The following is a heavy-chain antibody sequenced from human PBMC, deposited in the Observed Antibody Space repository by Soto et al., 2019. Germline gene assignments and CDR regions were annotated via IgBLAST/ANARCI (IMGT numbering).Heavy chain of an antibody. V-gene: IGHV4-59*07. J-gene: IGHJ6*03. CDR1: GGSIRSYY. CDR2: IYYSGST. CDR3: ARGYYYYMDV. Sequence: SATLSLTCTVSGGSIRSYYWSWIRQPPGKGLEWIGYIYYSGSTNYNPSLKSRVTISVDTSKNQFSLKLSSVTAADTAVYYCARGYYYYMDVWGKGTTVT.